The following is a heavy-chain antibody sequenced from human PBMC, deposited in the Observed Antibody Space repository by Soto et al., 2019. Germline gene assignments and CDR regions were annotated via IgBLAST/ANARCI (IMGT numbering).Heavy chain of an antibody. J-gene: IGHJ4*02. Sequence: PGGSLRLSCAASGFTFSNYWMSWVRQAPGKGLEWVSAISGSGGSTYYADSVKGRFTISRDNSKNTLYLQMNSLRAEDTAVYYCATRYHQYYDILTGYYNKEFHFDYWGQGTLVTVSS. CDR2: ISGSGGST. V-gene: IGHV3-23*01. CDR3: ATRYHQYYDILTGYYNKEFHFDY. CDR1: GFTFSNYW. D-gene: IGHD3-9*01.